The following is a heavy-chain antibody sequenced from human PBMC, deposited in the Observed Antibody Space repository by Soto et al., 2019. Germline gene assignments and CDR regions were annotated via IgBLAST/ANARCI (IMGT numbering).Heavy chain of an antibody. V-gene: IGHV3-48*01. CDR3: VGEVGFQLIY. D-gene: IGHD2-2*01. Sequence: GGSLRLSCAASGFTFSTHSMNWVRQAPGKGLEWISYITSSSVTMYADSVKGRFTISGDNAKNSLYLQMNSLRAEDTAVYFCVGEVGFQLIYWGQGTLVTVSS. J-gene: IGHJ4*02. CDR2: ITSSSVTM. CDR1: GFTFSTHS.